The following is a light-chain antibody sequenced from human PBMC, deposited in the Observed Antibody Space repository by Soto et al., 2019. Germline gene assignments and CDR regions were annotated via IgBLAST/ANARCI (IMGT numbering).Light chain of an antibody. V-gene: IGKV2-28*01. CDR2: LGS. CDR3: LQALQILT. CDR1: QRLRKRNGYND. Sequence: IVMTQSPLSLPVTPGEPASISCRSSQRLRKRNGYNDLDWYLQRPGQSQQHLKYLGSKRSSGVPDRFGGSVSGPDFTLKISRVGAEDVGGYYCLQALQILTFRQGTKVDIK. J-gene: IGKJ1*01.